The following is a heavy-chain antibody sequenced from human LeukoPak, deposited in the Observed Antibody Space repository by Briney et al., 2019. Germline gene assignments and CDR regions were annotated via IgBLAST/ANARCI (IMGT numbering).Heavy chain of an antibody. D-gene: IGHD2-8*01. V-gene: IGHV4-38-2*02. CDR3: ASPRGGILYPY. CDR2: IYHSGST. J-gene: IGHJ4*02. CDR1: GYSISSGYY. Sequence: SETLSLTCTVSGYSISSGYYWGWIRQPPGKGLEWIGSIYHSGSTYYNPSLKSRVTISVDTSKNQFSLKLSSVTAADTAVYYCASPRGGILYPYWGQGTLVTVSS.